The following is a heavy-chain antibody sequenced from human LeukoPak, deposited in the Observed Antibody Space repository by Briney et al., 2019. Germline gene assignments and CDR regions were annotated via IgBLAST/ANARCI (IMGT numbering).Heavy chain of an antibody. CDR2: IGGST. Sequence: GGSLRLSCAASGFTFSSYAMSWVRQAPGKGLEWVSGIGGSTYYADSVEGRFTISRDNSKNMLYLQMNSLRAEDTAVYYCAKTGGHLDYWGQGTLVTVSS. CDR3: AKTGGHLDY. CDR1: GFTFSSYA. J-gene: IGHJ4*02. D-gene: IGHD2-15*01. V-gene: IGHV3-23*01.